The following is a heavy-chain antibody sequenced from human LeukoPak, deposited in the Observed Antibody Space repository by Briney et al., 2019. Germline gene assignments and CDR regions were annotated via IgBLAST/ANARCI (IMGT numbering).Heavy chain of an antibody. V-gene: IGHV3-33*01. CDR1: GFTFSSYG. CDR3: ARDYLDWYFDL. Sequence: GGSLRLSCAASGFTFSSYGMHWVRQAPGKGLEWVAVIWYGGSNKYYADSVKGRFTISRDNSKNTLYLQMNSLRAEDTAVYYCARDYLDWYFDLWGRVTLVTVSS. J-gene: IGHJ2*01. CDR2: IWYGGSNK.